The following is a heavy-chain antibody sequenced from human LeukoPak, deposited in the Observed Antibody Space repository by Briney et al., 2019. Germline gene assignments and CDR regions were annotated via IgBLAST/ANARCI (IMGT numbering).Heavy chain of an antibody. CDR3: ARVTKGIATEFDY. D-gene: IGHD6-13*01. CDR2: ISSSSSTI. CDR1: GFTFSAYI. Sequence: HPGGSLRLSCAASGFTFSAYIMNWVRQAPGKGLEWVSYISSSSSTIYYADSVKGRFTISRDNAKNSLYLQMNSLRAEDTAIYYCARVTKGIATEFDYWGQGTLVTVSS. V-gene: IGHV3-48*04. J-gene: IGHJ4*02.